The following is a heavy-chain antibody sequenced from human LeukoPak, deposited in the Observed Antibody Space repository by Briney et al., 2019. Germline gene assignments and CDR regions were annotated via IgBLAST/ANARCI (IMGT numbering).Heavy chain of an antibody. CDR1: GGSISSGDYY. V-gene: IGHV4-30-4*08. CDR2: IYYSGST. CDR3: ARGSPFGVVKIPYYYYYYLDV. J-gene: IGHJ6*03. Sequence: TTPETLSLTCTVSGGSISSGDYYWSWIRQPPGKGLEWIGYIYYSGSTYYNPSLKSRVTISVDTSKNQFSLKLSSVTAADTAVYYCARGSPFGVVKIPYYYYYYLDVWGKGTTVTVSS. D-gene: IGHD3-3*01.